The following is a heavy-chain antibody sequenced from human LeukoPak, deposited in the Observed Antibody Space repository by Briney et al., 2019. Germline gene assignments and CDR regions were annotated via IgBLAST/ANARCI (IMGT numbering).Heavy chain of an antibody. J-gene: IGHJ4*02. CDR3: ARDRRGSENYHYFDY. CDR2: MWYDGSNK. V-gene: IGHV3-33*01. D-gene: IGHD3-10*01. Sequence: GGSLRLSCAASGFTFRSHGMHWVRQAPGKGLEWVAVMWYDGSNKYYADSVKGRFTISRDNSKNTLYLEMNSLRAEDTAVYYCARDRRGSENYHYFDYWGQGTLVTVSS. CDR1: GFTFRSHG.